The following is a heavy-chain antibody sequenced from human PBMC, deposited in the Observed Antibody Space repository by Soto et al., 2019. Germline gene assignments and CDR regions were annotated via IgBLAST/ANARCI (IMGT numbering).Heavy chain of an antibody. D-gene: IGHD3-9*01. CDR3: AKDAKILDWLPTSYYFDF. Sequence: PGGSLRLSCAASGFTFSSYAMSWVRQAPGKGLEWVSAISGSGGSTYYADSVKGRFTISRDNSKNTLYLQMNSLRAEDTAVYYCAKDAKILDWLPTSYYFDFWGQGALVTVSS. CDR1: GFTFSSYA. V-gene: IGHV3-23*01. J-gene: IGHJ4*02. CDR2: ISGSGGST.